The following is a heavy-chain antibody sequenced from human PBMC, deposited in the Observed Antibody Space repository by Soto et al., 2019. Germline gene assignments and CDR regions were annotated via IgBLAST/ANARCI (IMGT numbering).Heavy chain of an antibody. J-gene: IGHJ6*02. CDR2: IIPILGIA. V-gene: IGHV1-69*02. CDR3: ARGVGIAVAVRPYYYYYGMDV. Sequence: QVQLVQSGAEVKKPGSSVKVSCKASGGTFSSYTISWVRQAPGQGLEWMGRIIPILGIANYAQKFQGRVTMTADKSTSAAYMELSSLRSEATAVYYCARGVGIAVAVRPYYYYYGMDVWGQGTTVTVSS. CDR1: GGTFSSYT. D-gene: IGHD6-19*01.